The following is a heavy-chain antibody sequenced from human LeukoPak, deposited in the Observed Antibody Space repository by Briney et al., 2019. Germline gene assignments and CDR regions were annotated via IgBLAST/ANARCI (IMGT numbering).Heavy chain of an antibody. CDR2: IVVGSGNT. J-gene: IGHJ4*02. CDR1: GFTFTSSA. Sequence: GASVKVSCKASGFTFTSSAMQWVRQARGQRLEWIGWIVVGSGNTNYAQKFQERVTITRDMSTSTAYMELSSLRSEDTAVYYCAADPGYSYGYGYFDYWGQGTLVTVSS. CDR3: AADPGYSYGYGYFDY. D-gene: IGHD5-18*01. V-gene: IGHV1-58*02.